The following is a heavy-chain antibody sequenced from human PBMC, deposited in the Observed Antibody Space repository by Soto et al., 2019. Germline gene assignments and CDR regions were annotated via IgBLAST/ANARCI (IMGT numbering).Heavy chain of an antibody. CDR2: IRSKANSYAT. CDR1: GFTFSGSA. J-gene: IGHJ4*02. D-gene: IGHD1-26*01. Sequence: EVQLVESGGGLVQPGGSLKLSCAASGFTFSGSAMHWVRQASGKGLEWVGRIRSKANSYATAYAASVKGRFTISRDDSKNTAYLQMNSLKTEDTAVYYCTSLGGGSYSPGSAGYWGQGTLVTVSS. V-gene: IGHV3-73*02. CDR3: TSLGGGSYSPGSAGY.